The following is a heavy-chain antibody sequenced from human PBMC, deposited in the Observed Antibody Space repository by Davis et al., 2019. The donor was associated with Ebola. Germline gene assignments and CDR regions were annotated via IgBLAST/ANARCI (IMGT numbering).Heavy chain of an antibody. V-gene: IGHV1-2*06. CDR3: ARELGGSTSLYYYGMDV. Sequence: ASVKVSCKASGYTFTDYNIHWMRQAPGQGLEWLGRVILKSGATNYAQKFQGRVTMTRDTSISTVYMELSSLRYDDTADYYCARELGGSTSLYYYGMDVWGTGTTVTVSS. J-gene: IGHJ6*04. CDR2: VILKSGAT. D-gene: IGHD3-16*01. CDR1: GYTFTDYN.